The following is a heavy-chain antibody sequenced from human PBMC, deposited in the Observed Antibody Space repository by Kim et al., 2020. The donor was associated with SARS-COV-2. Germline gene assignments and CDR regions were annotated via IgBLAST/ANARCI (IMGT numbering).Heavy chain of an antibody. CDR3: ASIRVHTIVGVVGSSYNWFDP. J-gene: IGHJ5*02. D-gene: IGHD3-3*01. V-gene: IGHV4-34*01. Sequence: SETLSLTCAVYGGSFSGYYWSWIRQPPGKGLEWIGEINHSGSTNYNPSLKSRVTISVDTSKNQFSLKLSSVTAADTAVYYCASIRVHTIVGVVGSSYNWFDPWGQGNLVTVSS. CDR1: GGSFSGYY. CDR2: INHSGST.